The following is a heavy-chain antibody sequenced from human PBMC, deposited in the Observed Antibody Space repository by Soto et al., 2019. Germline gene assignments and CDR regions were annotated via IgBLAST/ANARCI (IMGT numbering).Heavy chain of an antibody. CDR3: AKDRFGIVGPVDY. Sequence: PGGSLRLSCAASGLICSDYAMSWVCQAPGKGLECVACISGSGDKTFYADSVKGRFTISRDNSKNTVSLHMNSLRVDDTAVYFCAKDRFGIVGPVDYWGPGTLVTVSS. CDR2: ISGSGDKT. D-gene: IGHD1-26*01. CDR1: GLICSDYA. J-gene: IGHJ4*02. V-gene: IGHV3-23*01.